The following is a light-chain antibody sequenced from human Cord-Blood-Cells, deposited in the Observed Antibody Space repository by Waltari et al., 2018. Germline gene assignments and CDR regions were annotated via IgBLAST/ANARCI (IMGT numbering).Light chain of an antibody. CDR1: QSVSSN. CDR3: QQYNNWPPLT. Sequence: VMTQSPATLSVSPGERATLSCRASQSVSSNLAWYQQKPGQAPRFLIYGASTRATGIPARFSGSGSGTEFTLTISSLQSEDFAVYYCQQYNNWPPLTFGGGTKVEIK. CDR2: GAS. V-gene: IGKV3-15*01. J-gene: IGKJ4*01.